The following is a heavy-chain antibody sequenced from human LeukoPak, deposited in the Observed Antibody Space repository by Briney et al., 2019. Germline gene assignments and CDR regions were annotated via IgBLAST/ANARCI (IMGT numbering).Heavy chain of an antibody. Sequence: PGGSPRLSCAASGFTFSSYGMHWVRQAPGKGLEWVAFIRYDGSNKYYVDSVKGRFTISRDNSKNTLYLQMNSLRAEDTAAYYCAARSSSGWYGRLDYWGQGTLVTVSS. CDR1: GFTFSSYG. V-gene: IGHV3-30*02. CDR2: IRYDGSNK. D-gene: IGHD6-19*01. CDR3: AARSSSGWYGRLDY. J-gene: IGHJ4*02.